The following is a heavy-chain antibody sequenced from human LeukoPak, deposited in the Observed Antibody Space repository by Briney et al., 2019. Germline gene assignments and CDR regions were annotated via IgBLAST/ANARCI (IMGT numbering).Heavy chain of an antibody. CDR2: IYYSGST. J-gene: IGHJ6*02. D-gene: IGHD1-20*01. V-gene: IGHV4-39*01. CDR3: ARFNWNADEDGMDV. CDR1: GGSISSSSYY. Sequence: PSETLSLTCTVSGGSISSSSYYWGWIRQPPGKGLEWIGSIYYSGSTYYNPSLKSRVTISVDTSKNQFSLKLSSVTAADTAVYYCARFNWNADEDGMDVWGQGTTVTVSS.